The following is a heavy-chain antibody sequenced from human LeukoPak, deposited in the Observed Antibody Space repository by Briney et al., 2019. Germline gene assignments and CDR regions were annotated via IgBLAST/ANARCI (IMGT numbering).Heavy chain of an antibody. CDR1: GFTFSSYS. CDR3: ARSSSSPTNFDY. V-gene: IGHV3-21*01. J-gene: IGHJ4*02. Sequence: GGSLRLSCAASGFTFSSYSMTWVRQAPGKGLEWVSSISSSSSYIYYADSVKGRFTISRDNAKNSLYLQMNSLRAEDTAVYYCARSSSSPTNFDYWGQGTLVTVSS. CDR2: ISSSSSYI. D-gene: IGHD6-6*01.